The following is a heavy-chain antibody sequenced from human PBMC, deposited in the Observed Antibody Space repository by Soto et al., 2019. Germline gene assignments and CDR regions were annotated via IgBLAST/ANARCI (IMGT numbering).Heavy chain of an antibody. V-gene: IGHV4-59*06. J-gene: IGHJ5*02. Sequence: SETLSLTCTVSGGSISNYYWSWIRQHPGKGLEWIGYIYYSGSTYYNPSLKSRVTISVDTSKNQFSLKLSSVTAADTAVYYCAREEVAYYGSGSYNWFDPWGQGTLVTVSS. D-gene: IGHD3-10*01. CDR2: IYYSGST. CDR3: AREEVAYYGSGSYNWFDP. CDR1: GGSISNYY.